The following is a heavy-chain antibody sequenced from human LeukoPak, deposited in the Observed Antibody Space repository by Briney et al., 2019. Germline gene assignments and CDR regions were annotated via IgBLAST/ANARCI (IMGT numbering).Heavy chain of an antibody. V-gene: IGHV3-48*04. CDR1: GFTLSGYF. Sequence: GGSLRLSCAASGFTLSGYFMNWLRQAPGKGLEWVSCIGNNGVAIYYADSVKGRFTISRDNAKDSLYLQMSSLRAEDTAVYFCARLRNVVNVHWGFFDTWGQGAMVTVSS. D-gene: IGHD4-23*01. CDR2: IGNNGVAI. CDR3: ARLRNVVNVHWGFFDT. J-gene: IGHJ4*02.